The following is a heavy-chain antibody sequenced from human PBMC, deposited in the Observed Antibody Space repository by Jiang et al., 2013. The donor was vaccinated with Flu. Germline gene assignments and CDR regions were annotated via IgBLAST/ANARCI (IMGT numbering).Heavy chain of an antibody. CDR3: AHGITSPFYFDS. J-gene: IGHJ4*02. V-gene: IGHV2-5*01. CDR2: DK. D-gene: IGHD3-16*01. Sequence: DKRYSPSLKSRLTITKDTSKNQVVLTMTNMDPVDTATYYCAHGITSPFYFDSWGQGALVTVSS.